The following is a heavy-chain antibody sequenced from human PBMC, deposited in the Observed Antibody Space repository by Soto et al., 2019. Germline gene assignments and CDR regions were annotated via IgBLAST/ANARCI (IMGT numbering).Heavy chain of an antibody. CDR2: INPGGDVI. CDR3: TRDPRIADF. D-gene: IGHD2-21*01. V-gene: IGHV3-11*01. Sequence: PGGSLRLSCASSCFSLRDYYMTWIRQAPGKGLELLSYINPGGDVIKYADSVKGRFTISRDNAKNSLYLHMNNLRAEDTAVYYCTRDPRIADFWGQGTLVTVSS. CDR1: CFSLRDYY. J-gene: IGHJ4*02.